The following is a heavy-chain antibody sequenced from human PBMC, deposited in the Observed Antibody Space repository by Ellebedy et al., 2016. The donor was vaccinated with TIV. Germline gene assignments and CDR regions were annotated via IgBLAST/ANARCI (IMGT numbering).Heavy chain of an antibody. J-gene: IGHJ5*02. CDR1: GYTFTNYW. V-gene: IGHV5-51*01. D-gene: IGHD1-7*01. CDR2: IYPGDSDT. Sequence: KVSCKASGYTFTNYWIGWVRQMPGKGLEWMGIIYPGDSDTRYSPSFQGQVTISADKSISTAYLQWSSLKASDTAMYYCARTALTGTTVRWFAPWGQGTLVTVSS. CDR3: ARTALTGTTVRWFAP.